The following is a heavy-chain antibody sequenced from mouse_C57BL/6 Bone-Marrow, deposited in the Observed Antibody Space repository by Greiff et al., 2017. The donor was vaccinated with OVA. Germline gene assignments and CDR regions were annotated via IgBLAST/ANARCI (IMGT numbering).Heavy chain of an antibody. CDR3: VRHGRTGTDFDY. CDR2: IRSKSNNYAT. D-gene: IGHD4-1*01. J-gene: IGHJ2*01. Sequence: EVQLVESGGGLVQPKGSLKLSCAASGFSFNTYAMNWVRQAPGKGLEWVARIRSKSNNYATYYADSVKDRFTISRDDSESMIYLQMNNLKTEDTAMSYCVRHGRTGTDFDYWGQGTTLTVSS. V-gene: IGHV10-1*01. CDR1: GFSFNTYA.